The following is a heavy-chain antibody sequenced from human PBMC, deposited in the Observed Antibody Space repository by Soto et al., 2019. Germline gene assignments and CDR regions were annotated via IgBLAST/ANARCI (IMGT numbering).Heavy chain of an antibody. Sequence: PWGSLRLSCAASGFTFSTYWMDWVRQTQGKGLEWVANINQDGSEKNYVDSVKGRFTIYRDNAKNSLYLQMSSLTAEDSALYYCSRSRKYWGKGTLVIVSP. J-gene: IGHJ4*02. V-gene: IGHV3-7*01. D-gene: IGHD6-6*01. CDR1: GFTFSTYW. CDR2: INQDGSEK. CDR3: SRSRKY.